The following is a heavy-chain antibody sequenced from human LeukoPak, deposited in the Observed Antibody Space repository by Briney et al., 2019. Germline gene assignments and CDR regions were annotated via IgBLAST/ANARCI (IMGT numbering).Heavy chain of an antibody. J-gene: IGHJ4*02. CDR3: AGGWFGEDYYFDY. CDR1: GYTFTSYG. D-gene: IGHD3-10*01. Sequence: ASVKVSCKASGYTFTSYGISWVRQAPGKGLEWVSAISGSGGSTYYADSVKGRFTISRDNSKNTLYLQMNSLRAEDTAVYYCAGGWFGEDYYFDYWGQGTLVTVSS. CDR2: ISGSGGST. V-gene: IGHV3-23*01.